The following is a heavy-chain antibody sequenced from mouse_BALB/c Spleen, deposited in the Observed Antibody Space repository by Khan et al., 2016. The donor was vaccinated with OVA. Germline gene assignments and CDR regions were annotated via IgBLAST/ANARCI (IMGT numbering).Heavy chain of an antibody. CDR3: ARHLTGSFAY. V-gene: IGHV5-6*01. Sequence: EVQGVESGGDLVKPGGSLKLSCAASGFTFSSYSMSWVRQTPDKRLEWVATISSDGDYTYYPDSVKGRFTISRDNAKNTLYLQMSSLKSEDTAMYYCARHLTGSFAYWGQGTLVTVSA. D-gene: IGHD4-1*01. J-gene: IGHJ3*01. CDR2: ISSDGDYT. CDR1: GFTFSSYS.